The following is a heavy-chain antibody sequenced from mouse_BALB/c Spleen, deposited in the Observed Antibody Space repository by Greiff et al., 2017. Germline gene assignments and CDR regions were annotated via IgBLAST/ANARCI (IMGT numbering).Heavy chain of an antibody. V-gene: IGHV5-6*02. D-gene: IGHD3-3*01. CDR3: ARHGGRGYFDY. Sequence: EVMLVESGGDLVKPGGSLKLSCAASGFTFSSYGMSWVRQTPDKRLEWVATISSGGSYTYYPDSVKGRFTISRDNAKNTLYLQMSSLKSEDTAMYYCARHGGRGYFDYWGQGTTLTVAS. CDR2: ISSGGSYT. CDR1: GFTFSSYG. J-gene: IGHJ2*01.